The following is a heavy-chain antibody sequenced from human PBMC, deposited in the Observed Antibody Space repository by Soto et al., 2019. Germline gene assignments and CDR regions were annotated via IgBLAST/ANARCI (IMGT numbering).Heavy chain of an antibody. D-gene: IGHD2-21*02. J-gene: IGHJ4*01. V-gene: IGHV3-23*01. CDR3: AKDMRAAFCGVDCYSLFDY. CDR2: ISGSGNRI. Sequence: GGSLRLSCAASGFTFSSYSMNWARQAPGKGLERVTSISGSGNRIYHADSAKGRFTISRDNSKYTVFLQMNSLRVEDTAIYYCAKDMRAAFCGVDCYSLFDYWGQGTLVTVSS. CDR1: GFTFSSYS.